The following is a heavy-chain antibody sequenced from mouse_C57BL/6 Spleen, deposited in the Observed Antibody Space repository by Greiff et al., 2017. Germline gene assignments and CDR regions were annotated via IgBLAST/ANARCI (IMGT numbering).Heavy chain of an antibody. CDR3: TRDPTFYDGYYEWFAY. D-gene: IGHD2-3*01. J-gene: IGHJ3*01. CDR2: IDPETGGT. Sequence: QVQLKQSGAELVRPGASVTLSCKASGYTFTDYEMHWVKQTPVHGLEWIGAIDPETGGTAYNQKFKGKAILTADKSSSTAYMELRSLTSEDSAVYFCTRDPTFYDGYYEWFAYWGAGTLVTVSA. V-gene: IGHV1-15*01. CDR1: GYTFTDYE.